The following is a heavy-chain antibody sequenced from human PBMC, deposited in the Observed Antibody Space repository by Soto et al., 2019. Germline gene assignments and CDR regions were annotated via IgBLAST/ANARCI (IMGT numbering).Heavy chain of an antibody. CDR1: GFTFSSYA. D-gene: IGHD3-3*01. Sequence: GGSLRLSCAASGFTFSSYAMHWVRQAPGKGLEWVAVISYDGSNKYYADSVKGRFTISRDNSKNTLYLQMNSLRAEDTAVYYCARDRQYDFWSGYLSWFDPWGQGTPVTVSS. CDR2: ISYDGSNK. J-gene: IGHJ5*02. CDR3: ARDRQYDFWSGYLSWFDP. V-gene: IGHV3-30-3*01.